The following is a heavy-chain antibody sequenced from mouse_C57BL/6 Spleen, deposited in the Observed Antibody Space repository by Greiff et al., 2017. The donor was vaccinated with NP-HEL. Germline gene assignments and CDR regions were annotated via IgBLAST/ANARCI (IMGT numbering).Heavy chain of an antibody. CDR2: IDPSDSYT. CDR1: GYTFTSYW. Sequence: VQLQQPGAELVRPGTSVKLSCKASGYTFTSYWMHWVKQRPGQGLEWIGVIDPSDSYTNYNQKFKGKATLTVDTSSSTAYMQLSSLTSEDSAVYSCAGYYDHDGDYAMDYWGQGTSVTVSS. CDR3: AGYYDHDGDYAMDY. J-gene: IGHJ4*01. D-gene: IGHD2-4*01. V-gene: IGHV1-59*01.